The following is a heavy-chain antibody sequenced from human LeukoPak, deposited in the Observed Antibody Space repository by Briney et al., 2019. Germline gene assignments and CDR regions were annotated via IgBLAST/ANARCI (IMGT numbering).Heavy chain of an antibody. CDR2: IYTSGST. J-gene: IGHJ6*04. V-gene: IGHV4-4*07. CDR3: ARISRTTGHYYMDV. CDR1: GVSISSYY. Sequence: SETLSLTCTVSGVSISSYYWSWIRQPAGKGLEWIGRIYTSGSTNYNPSLKSRVTMSVDTSKNQFSLKLSSVTAADTAVYYCARISRTTGHYYMDVWGKGTTVTVSS. D-gene: IGHD3-9*01.